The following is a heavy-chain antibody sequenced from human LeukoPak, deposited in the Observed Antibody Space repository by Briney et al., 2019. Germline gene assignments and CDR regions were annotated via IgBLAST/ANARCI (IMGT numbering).Heavy chain of an antibody. CDR3: ATKGLVSVPSRCHFDY. CDR2: ISGDGRIT. Sequence: GGSLRLSCAASGFTLSSYAMSWVRQAPGKGLEWVSAISGDGRITHHADSVKGRFTISRDNSKNTLYLQMNSLRAEDTAVYYCATKGLVSVPSRCHFDYWGQGTLVTVSS. D-gene: IGHD2-2*01. J-gene: IGHJ4*02. V-gene: IGHV3-23*01. CDR1: GFTLSSYA.